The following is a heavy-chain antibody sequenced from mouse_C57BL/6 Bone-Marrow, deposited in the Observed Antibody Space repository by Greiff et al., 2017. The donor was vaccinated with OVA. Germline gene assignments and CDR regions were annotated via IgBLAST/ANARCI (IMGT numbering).Heavy chain of an antibody. CDR3: ARVLLLRRFDY. CDR1: GYAFSSSW. Sequence: VQLQQSGPELVKPGASVKISCKAFGYAFSSSWMNWVKQRPGKGLEWIGRIYPGDGDTNYHGKLKGKATLTADKSSSTAYMQLSSLTSEDSAVYFCARVLLLRRFDYWGQGTTLTVSS. V-gene: IGHV1-82*01. CDR2: IYPGDGDT. D-gene: IGHD1-1*01. J-gene: IGHJ2*01.